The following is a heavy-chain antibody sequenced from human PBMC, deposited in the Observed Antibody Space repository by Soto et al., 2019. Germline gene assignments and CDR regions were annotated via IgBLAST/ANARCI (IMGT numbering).Heavy chain of an antibody. Sequence: EVQLLESGGGLVQPGGSLRLSCAVSGFTFSTYAMGWVRQAPGKGLEWVSGISGSGGSTYYADSVKGRFTISRDNSKNTLYLQMNSLRAADTAVYYWAKGLTCYDFDGFDPWGQGTLVTVSS. V-gene: IGHV3-23*01. J-gene: IGHJ5*02. D-gene: IGHD5-12*01. CDR2: ISGSGGST. CDR1: GFTFSTYA. CDR3: AKGLTCYDFDGFDP.